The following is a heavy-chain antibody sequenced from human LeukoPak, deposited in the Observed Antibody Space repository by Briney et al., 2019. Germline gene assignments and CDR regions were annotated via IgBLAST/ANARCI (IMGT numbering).Heavy chain of an antibody. V-gene: IGHV1-2*02. J-gene: IGHJ6*02. CDR1: GYTFTGYY. CDR2: INPNGGGT. D-gene: IGHD2-2*01. CDR3: ARVGPMVVVVPAATYYYYGMDV. Sequence: ASVKVSCKASGYTFTGYYMHWVRQAPGQGLEWMGWINPNGGGTNYAQKFQGRVTMTRDTSISTAYMELSRLRSDDTAVYYCARVGPMVVVVPAATYYYYGMDVWGQGTTVTVSS.